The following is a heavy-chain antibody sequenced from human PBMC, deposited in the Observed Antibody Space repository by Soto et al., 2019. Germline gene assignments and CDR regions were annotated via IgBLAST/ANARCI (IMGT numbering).Heavy chain of an antibody. CDR3: ARDIVVVPADPNWWFDP. V-gene: IGHV5-51*01. CDR1: GYSFSAYW. Sequence: GESLKISCKGSGYSFSAYWIGWVRQMTGKGLEWMGIIYPGDSDTRYSPSFQGQVIISADTSISTAYLQWSSLKASDTSMYYCARDIVVVPADPNWWFDPWGQGTLVTVSS. J-gene: IGHJ5*02. CDR2: IYPGDSDT. D-gene: IGHD2-2*01.